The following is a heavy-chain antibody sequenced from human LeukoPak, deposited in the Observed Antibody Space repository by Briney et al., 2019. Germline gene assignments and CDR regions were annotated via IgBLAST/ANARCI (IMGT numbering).Heavy chain of an antibody. V-gene: IGHV4-39*07. Sequence: SETLSLTCNVSGDSINSSFYYWGWIRQPPGKGLEWIGNIYYTGSAYYNPSLNSRVTMSLDTSKKKFYLKVTSVTAADTAMYYCARGRVIRGVCWFDPWGQGNLVTVSS. CDR1: GDSINSSFYY. CDR2: IYYTGSA. D-gene: IGHD3-10*01. J-gene: IGHJ5*02. CDR3: ARGRVIRGVCWFDP.